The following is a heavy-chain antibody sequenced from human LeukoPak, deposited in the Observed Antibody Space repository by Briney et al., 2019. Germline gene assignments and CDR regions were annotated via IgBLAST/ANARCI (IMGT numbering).Heavy chain of an antibody. CDR3: ARAQRMGRYSYYYGSGSLYNWFDP. Sequence: ASVKVSCKASGYTFTSYYMHWVRQAPGQGLEWMGITNPSGGSTSYAQKFQGRVTMTRDTSTSTVYMELSSLRSEDTAVYYCARAQRMGRYSYYYGSGSLYNWFDPWGQGTLVTVSS. V-gene: IGHV1-46*01. CDR2: TNPSGGST. J-gene: IGHJ5*02. CDR1: GYTFTSYY. D-gene: IGHD3-10*01.